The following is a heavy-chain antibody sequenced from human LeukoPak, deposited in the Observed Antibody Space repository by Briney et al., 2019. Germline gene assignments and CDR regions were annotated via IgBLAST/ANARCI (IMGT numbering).Heavy chain of an antibody. V-gene: IGHV3-48*03. J-gene: IGHJ4*02. Sequence: PGGSLRLSCAASGFTFSSYEMNWVRQAPGKGLEWVSYISSSGSTIYYADSVKGRFTISRDNSKNTLYLQMNSLRAEDTAVYYCANGGRPYSRGRSFDYWGQGTLVTVSS. CDR2: ISSSGSTI. D-gene: IGHD2-15*01. CDR1: GFTFSSYE. CDR3: ANGGRPYSRGRSFDY.